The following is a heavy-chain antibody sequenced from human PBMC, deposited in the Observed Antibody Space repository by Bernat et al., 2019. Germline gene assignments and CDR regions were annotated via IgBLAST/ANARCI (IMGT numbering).Heavy chain of an antibody. CDR2: IWSDGNNK. J-gene: IGHJ4*02. CDR3: ARDNDGSSHYDQFDY. V-gene: IGHV3-33*01. D-gene: IGHD3-22*01. Sequence: VQLVESGGGLVQPGGSLRLSCATSGFTFTTYGIHWVRQAPGKGLEWVAVIWSDGNNKYYEASGKGRFTIARDNSESTVYLQMNSLRAEDTAVYYCARDNDGSSHYDQFDYWGQGTLVTVSS. CDR1: GFTFTTYG.